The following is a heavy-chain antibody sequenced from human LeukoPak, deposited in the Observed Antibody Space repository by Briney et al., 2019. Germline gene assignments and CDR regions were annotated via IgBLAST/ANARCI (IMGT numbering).Heavy chain of an antibody. CDR3: AKDQDTAMVMGDY. D-gene: IGHD5-18*01. V-gene: IGHV3-23*01. CDR1: EFTFSSYA. J-gene: IGHJ4*02. CDR2: ISGSGGST. Sequence: GGSLRLSCAASEFTFSSYAMSWVRQAPGKGLEWVSAISGSGGSTYYADSVKGRFTISRGNSKNTLYLQMNSLRAEDTAVYYCAKDQDTAMVMGDYWGQGTLVTVSS.